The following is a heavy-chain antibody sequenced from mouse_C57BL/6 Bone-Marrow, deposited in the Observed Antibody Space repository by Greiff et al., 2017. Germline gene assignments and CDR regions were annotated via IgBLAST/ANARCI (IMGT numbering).Heavy chain of an antibody. V-gene: IGHV1-20*01. D-gene: IGHD2-3*01. CDR1: GYSFTGYF. CDR3: AKVTKAWFAY. Sequence: VQLQQSGPELVKPGDSVKISCKASGYSFTGYFMNWVMQSHGKSLEWIGRINAYNGDTFYNQKFKGKATLTVDKSSSTAHMELRSLTSEDSAVYYCAKVTKAWFAYWGQGTLVTVSA. J-gene: IGHJ3*01. CDR2: INAYNGDT.